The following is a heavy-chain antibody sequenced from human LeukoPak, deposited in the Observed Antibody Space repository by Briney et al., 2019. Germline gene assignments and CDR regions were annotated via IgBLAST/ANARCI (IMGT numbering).Heavy chain of an antibody. CDR2: IKQDGSET. CDR3: ARASGGAVTDGHYYYYGMDV. J-gene: IGHJ6*02. D-gene: IGHD3-16*01. CDR1: GFTFSSYW. Sequence: GGSLRLSCAASGFTFSSYWMSWVRQAPGKGLEWVANIKQDGSETYYVDSVKGRFTISRDNAKNSLYLQMNSLRAEDTAVYYCARASGGAVTDGHYYYYGMDVWGQGTTVTVSS. V-gene: IGHV3-7*01.